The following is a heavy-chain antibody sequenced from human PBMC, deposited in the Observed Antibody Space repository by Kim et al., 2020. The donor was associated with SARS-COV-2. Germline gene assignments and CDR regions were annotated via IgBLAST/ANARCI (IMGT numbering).Heavy chain of an antibody. J-gene: IGHJ6*02. Sequence: SETLSLTCTVSDGSINDYYWSWIRQPPGKGLEWIGYVYYSGTTSYSPSLKSRVTISVDTSKNQFSLKLTSVTAADTAVYYCARLNTFIRGIYGHAGLDVWGQGTTVTVSS. CDR1: DGSINDYY. CDR2: VYYSGTT. CDR3: ARLNTFIRGIYGHAGLDV. D-gene: IGHD3-10*01. V-gene: IGHV4-59*08.